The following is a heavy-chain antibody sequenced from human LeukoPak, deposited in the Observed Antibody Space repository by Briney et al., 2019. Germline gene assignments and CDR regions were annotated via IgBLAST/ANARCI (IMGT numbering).Heavy chain of an antibody. J-gene: IGHJ5*02. CDR2: FDPEDGET. D-gene: IGHD3-22*01. CDR1: GYTLTELS. Sequence: VASVKVSCKVSGYTLTELSMHWVRQAPGKGLEWMGGFDPEDGETIYAQKFQGRVTMTEDTSTDTAYLELSSLRSEDTAVYYCATVRRNYYESSGYYSSKNYNWFDPWGQGTLVTVSS. V-gene: IGHV1-24*01. CDR3: ATVRRNYYESSGYYSSKNYNWFDP.